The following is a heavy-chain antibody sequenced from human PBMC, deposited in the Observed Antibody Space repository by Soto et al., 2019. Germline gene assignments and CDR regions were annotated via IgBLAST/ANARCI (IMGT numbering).Heavy chain of an antibody. CDR2: ISGSGGST. J-gene: IGHJ6*02. CDR1: GFTFSSYA. V-gene: IGHV3-23*01. CDR3: AKVASDSAREANYYYYGMDV. D-gene: IGHD3-10*01. Sequence: PGGSLRLSCAAPGFTFSSYARSWGRQEPGKGLEWVSAISGSGGSTNYADSVKGRFTISRDNSKNTLYLQMDSLRAEDTAVYYCAKVASDSAREANYYYYGMDVWGQGTTVTVSS.